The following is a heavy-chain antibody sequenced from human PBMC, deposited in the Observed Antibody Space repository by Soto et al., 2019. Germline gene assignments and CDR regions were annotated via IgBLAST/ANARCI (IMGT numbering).Heavy chain of an antibody. CDR1: GFSLRTSGVG. CDR3: AHQYLDSRGYCSCFDY. J-gene: IGHJ4*02. Sequence: QITLKESGPPLVKPTQTLMLTCNIPGFSLRTSGVGVGWTRQPPGHALEWLALIYWEEDKHYSPSMKRRLTITKDTVKNKVVRTMINMEPVDTATDYCAHQYLDSRGYCSCFDYWGQGTLVTVSS. D-gene: IGHD3-22*01. CDR2: IYWEEDK. V-gene: IGHV2-5*02.